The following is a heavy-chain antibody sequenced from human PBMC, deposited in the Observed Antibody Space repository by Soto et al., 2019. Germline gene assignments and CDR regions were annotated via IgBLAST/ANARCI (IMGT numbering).Heavy chain of an antibody. V-gene: IGHV4-31*03. D-gene: IGHD3-22*01. Sequence: SETLSLTCTVSGGSISSGGYYWSWIRQHPGKGLEWIGYIYYSGSTYYNPSLKSRVTISVDTSKNQFSLKLSSVTAADTAVYYCARDYYDSSGYYYLDYWGQGTLVTVSS. CDR2: IYYSGST. CDR1: GGSISSGGYY. CDR3: ARDYYDSSGYYYLDY. J-gene: IGHJ4*02.